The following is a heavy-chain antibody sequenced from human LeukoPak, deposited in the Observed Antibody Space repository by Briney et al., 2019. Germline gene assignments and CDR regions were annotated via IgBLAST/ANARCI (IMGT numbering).Heavy chain of an antibody. Sequence: GGSLRLSCGASGFTFSGYWMHWVRQAPGKGLVWISRINSDGSTTSYADSVKGRFTISRDNAKNTLYLQMNSLRAEDTAVYYCARGNYYGQDYWGQGTLVTVSS. V-gene: IGHV3-74*01. CDR1: GFTFSGYW. CDR3: ARGNYYGQDY. J-gene: IGHJ4*02. CDR2: INSDGSTT. D-gene: IGHD3-10*01.